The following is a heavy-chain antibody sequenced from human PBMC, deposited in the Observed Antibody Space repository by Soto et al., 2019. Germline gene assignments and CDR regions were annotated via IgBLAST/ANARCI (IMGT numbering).Heavy chain of an antibody. J-gene: IGHJ4*02. D-gene: IGHD2-2*01. Sequence: EVRLVESGGVVVQPGGSLRLSCAASGFMFDDFSMHWVRQAPGKGLEWVALIGRDSINTYYADSVRGRFIVSRDNSKNSLYLQMNSLRREDTALYYCVKERDDASWTAFDHWGQGTLVTVSS. CDR1: GFMFDDFS. CDR2: IGRDSINT. CDR3: VKERDDASWTAFDH. V-gene: IGHV3-43*01.